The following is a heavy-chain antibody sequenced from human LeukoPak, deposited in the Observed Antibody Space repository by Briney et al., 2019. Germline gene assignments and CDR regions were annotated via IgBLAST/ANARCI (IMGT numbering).Heavy chain of an antibody. CDR1: GYTLTEIS. CDR3: ATYLVPAAIRWFGWFDP. Sequence: LWASVKVSCKVSGYTLTEISMHWVRQAPGKGLEWMGGFDPEDGETIYAQKFQGRVTMTEDTSTDTAYMELSSLRSEDTAVYYCATYLVPAAIRWFGWFDPWGQGTLVTVSS. CDR2: FDPEDGET. V-gene: IGHV1-24*01. J-gene: IGHJ5*02. D-gene: IGHD2-2*02.